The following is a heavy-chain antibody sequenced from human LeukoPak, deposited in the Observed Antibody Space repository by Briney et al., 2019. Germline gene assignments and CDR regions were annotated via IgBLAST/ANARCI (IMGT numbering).Heavy chain of an antibody. J-gene: IGHJ6*03. V-gene: IGHV3-48*01. Sequence: GGSLRLSCAASGFTFSSYSMNWVRQAPGKGLEWVSYISSSSSTIYYADSVKGRFTISRDNAKNSLYLQMNSLRAEDTTVYYCASLVVPAASTYYYYYMDVWGKGTPVTVSS. CDR3: ASLVVPAASTYYYYYMDV. CDR2: ISSSSSTI. CDR1: GFTFSSYS. D-gene: IGHD2-2*01.